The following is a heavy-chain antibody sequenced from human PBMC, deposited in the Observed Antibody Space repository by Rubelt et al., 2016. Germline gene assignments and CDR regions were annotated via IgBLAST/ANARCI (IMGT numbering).Heavy chain of an antibody. D-gene: IGHD6-19*01. J-gene: IGHJ4*02. CDR1: GFTFSTYS. CDR3: AKENSGLYFLDD. Sequence: EVQLVESGGGLVQPGGSLRLSCAASGFTFSTYSMNWVRQAPGKGLEWVSALSGSGGDTFHADSVKGRCTISRDNPKNTLYLQMNSLRAEDTAVYYCAKENSGLYFLDDWGQGTLVTVSP. V-gene: IGHV3-23*04. CDR2: LSGSGGDT.